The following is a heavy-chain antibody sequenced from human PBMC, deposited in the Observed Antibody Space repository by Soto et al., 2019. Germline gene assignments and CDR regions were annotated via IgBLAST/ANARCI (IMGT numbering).Heavy chain of an antibody. CDR2: IYYSGST. V-gene: IGHV4-31*03. CDR1: GGSISSGGYD. CDR3: ARVPLYYSDSSGYYGPFHI. J-gene: IGHJ3*02. D-gene: IGHD3-22*01. Sequence: HVQLQESGPGLLKPSQTLSLTCTVSGGSISSGGYDWSWIRQHPGKGLEWIGYIYYSGSTYYNPSLKSRVTVSVDTSKNPFSLKRSSVTAADTAVNYCARVPLYYSDSSGYYGPFHIWGQGTMVTVS.